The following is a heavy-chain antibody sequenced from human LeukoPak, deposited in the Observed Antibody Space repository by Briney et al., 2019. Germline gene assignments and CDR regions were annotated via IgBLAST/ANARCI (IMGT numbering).Heavy chain of an antibody. CDR3: ARESVAIFAPYGMDV. J-gene: IGHJ6*02. Sequence: SETLSLTCTVSGGSISSYYWSCIRQPAGKGLEWIGRIYTSGSTNYNPSLKSRVTMSVVTSKNQFSLKLSSVTAADTAVYYCARESVAIFAPYGMDVWGQGTTVTVSS. CDR1: GGSISSYY. V-gene: IGHV4-4*07. CDR2: IYTSGST. D-gene: IGHD3-3*01.